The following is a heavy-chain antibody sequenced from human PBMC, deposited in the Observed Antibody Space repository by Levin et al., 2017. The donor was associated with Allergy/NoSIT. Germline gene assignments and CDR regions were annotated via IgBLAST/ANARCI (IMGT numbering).Heavy chain of an antibody. CDR1: GFTFRDYF. D-gene: IGHD6-19*01. CDR2: ISGSGSTI. Sequence: LSLPCAASGFTFRDYFMSWIRQAPGKGLEWVSYISGSGSTIYYADSVKGRFSISRDNAKNSLYLQMNSLRVEDTAVYYCARDDPAEQWLLPNYWGQGTRVTVSS. CDR3: ARDDPAEQWLLPNY. J-gene: IGHJ4*02. V-gene: IGHV3-11*01.